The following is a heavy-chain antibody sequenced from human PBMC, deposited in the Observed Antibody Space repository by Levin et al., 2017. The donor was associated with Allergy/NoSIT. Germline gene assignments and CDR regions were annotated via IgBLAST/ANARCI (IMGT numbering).Heavy chain of an antibody. V-gene: IGHV3-7*01. Sequence: GGSLRLSCAASGFIFSNYWMGWVRQAPGKGLEWVACINTDETVKYYVDSVKGRFTISRDNGGNSGYLQMTSLRAEDTAVYYCARNRGYVTCDYWGEGTRITVSS. D-gene: IGHD6-13*01. CDR3: ARNRGYVTCDY. J-gene: IGHJ4*02. CDR1: GFIFSNYW. CDR2: INTDETVK.